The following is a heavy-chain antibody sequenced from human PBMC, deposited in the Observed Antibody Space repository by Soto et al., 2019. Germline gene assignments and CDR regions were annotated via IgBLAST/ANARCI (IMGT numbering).Heavy chain of an antibody. Sequence: PSETLSLTCTVSGGSVSSGSYYWSWIRQPPGKGLEWIGYIYYSGSTNYSPSLKSRVTISGDASKNQFSLKLSSVTAADTAVYYCAREGYSYGYVWFDPWGQGTLVTVSS. CDR3: AREGYSYGYVWFDP. J-gene: IGHJ5*02. D-gene: IGHD5-18*01. CDR1: GGSVSSGSYY. V-gene: IGHV4-61*01. CDR2: IYYSGST.